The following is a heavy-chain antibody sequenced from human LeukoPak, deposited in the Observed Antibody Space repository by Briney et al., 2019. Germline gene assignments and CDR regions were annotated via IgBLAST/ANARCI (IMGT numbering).Heavy chain of an antibody. CDR3: AGVRPYYHRDV. J-gene: IGHJ6*03. CDR1: GGSISSYY. CDR2: IYTSGST. Sequence: PSETLSLTCTVSGGSISSYYWSWVRQPARKGREWIGRIYTSGSTNYNPSLKSRVTMSVDTSKNQFSLKLSSVTAADTAVYYCAGVRPYYHRDVWGKGTTVSVSS. V-gene: IGHV4-4*07.